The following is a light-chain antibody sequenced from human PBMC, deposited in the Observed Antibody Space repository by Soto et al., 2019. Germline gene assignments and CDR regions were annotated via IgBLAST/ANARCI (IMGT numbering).Light chain of an antibody. J-gene: IGLJ3*02. Sequence: QSVLTQPASVSGSPGQSITISCTGTSSDVGGYNYVPWYQQHPGKAPKLMIYEVSNRPSGVSNRFSGPQSGNTASLTISGLQAEDEAAYYCSSYTRRSTRVFGGGTKLTVL. CDR1: SSDVGGYNY. V-gene: IGLV2-14*01. CDR2: EVS. CDR3: SSYTRRSTRV.